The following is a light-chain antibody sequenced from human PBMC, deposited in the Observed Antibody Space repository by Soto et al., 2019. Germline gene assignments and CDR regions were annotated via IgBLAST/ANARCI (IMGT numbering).Light chain of an antibody. CDR3: QQYGNSPWT. CDR1: QSVSSNY. V-gene: IGKV3-20*01. Sequence: EIVLTQSPGTLSLSPGERATLSCRASQSVSSNYLAWCQQKPGQAPRLLIYGASSRATGIPDRFSGCGSGTDFTLTISRLEPEDFAVYYCQQYGNSPWTFGQGTKVEIK. CDR2: GAS. J-gene: IGKJ1*01.